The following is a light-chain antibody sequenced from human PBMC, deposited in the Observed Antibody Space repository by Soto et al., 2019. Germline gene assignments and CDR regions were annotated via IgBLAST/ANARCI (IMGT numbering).Light chain of an antibody. CDR2: GTS. V-gene: IGKV3-20*01. CDR3: QQFGSWT. Sequence: EIVLTQSPGTLSVSPGERATLSCRASQTISSNNLAWYQQKPGQAPSLLIYGTSSRATGIPDRFSGSGSGTDFTLTISGLEPADSAMYYCQQFGSWTFGQGTKVEI. J-gene: IGKJ1*01. CDR1: QTISSNN.